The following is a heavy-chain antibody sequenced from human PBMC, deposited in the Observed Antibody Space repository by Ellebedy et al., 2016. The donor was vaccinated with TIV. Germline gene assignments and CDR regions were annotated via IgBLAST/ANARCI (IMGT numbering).Heavy chain of an antibody. Sequence: AASVKVSCKASGYTFTDYDINWVRQATGQGLEWLGWMNPSSGSTGYARKFQSRVTMTRDTSINTAYMELRSLTSEDTAVYYCANNLPLTGDFDYWGQGTLVTVSS. CDR3: ANNLPLTGDFDY. J-gene: IGHJ4*02. V-gene: IGHV1-8*01. CDR2: MNPSSGST. D-gene: IGHD7-27*01. CDR1: GYTFTDYD.